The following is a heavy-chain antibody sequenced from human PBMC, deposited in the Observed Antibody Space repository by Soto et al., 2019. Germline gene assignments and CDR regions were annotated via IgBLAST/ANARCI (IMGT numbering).Heavy chain of an antibody. D-gene: IGHD3-16*01. CDR3: AREMAPAKGDWFDP. J-gene: IGHJ5*02. Sequence: QVQLAESGGGVVQAGRSLRLSCAASGFIFRSYGMHWVRQAPGKGLEWVAVISSDGSYKYYADSVKGRFTISRDNSKNTLYLQMNSLRPEDTSVYSCAREMAPAKGDWFDPWGQGTLVTVSS. CDR1: GFIFRSYG. CDR2: ISSDGSYK. V-gene: IGHV3-30*03.